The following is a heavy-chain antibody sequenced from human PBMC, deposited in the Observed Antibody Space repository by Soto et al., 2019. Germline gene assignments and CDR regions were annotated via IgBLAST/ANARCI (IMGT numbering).Heavy chain of an antibody. D-gene: IGHD3-3*01. J-gene: IGHJ6*02. V-gene: IGHV4-4*02. CDR2: IYHSGST. CDR3: ARVLRFWEWTRMDV. Sequence: SETLSLTCAVSGGSISSSNWWSWVRQPPGKGLEWIGEIYHSGSTNYNPSLKSRVTISVDKSKNQFSLKLSSVTAADTAVYYWARVLRFWEWTRMDVWGQGTTVTVSS. CDR1: GGSISSSNW.